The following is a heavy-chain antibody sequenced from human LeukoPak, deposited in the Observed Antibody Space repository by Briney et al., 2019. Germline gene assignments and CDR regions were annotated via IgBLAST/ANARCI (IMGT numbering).Heavy chain of an antibody. CDR3: ARVDILTGYKWFDP. V-gene: IGHV4-30-4*08. CDR1: Y. J-gene: IGHJ5*02. D-gene: IGHD3-9*01. Sequence: YWIGWIRQPPGKGLEWIGYIYYSGSTYYNPSLKSRVTISVDTSKNQFSLKLSSVTAADTAVYYCARVDILTGYKWFDPWGQGTLVTVSS. CDR2: IYYSGST.